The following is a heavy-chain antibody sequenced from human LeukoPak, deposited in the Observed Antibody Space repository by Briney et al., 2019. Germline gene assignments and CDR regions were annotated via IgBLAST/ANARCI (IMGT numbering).Heavy chain of an antibody. CDR2: IYHRGST. CDR1: GYSISSGYY. Sequence: PSETLSLTCAVSGYSISSGYYWGWIRQPPGKGLEWIGSIYHRGSTYYNPSLKSRVTISVDTSKNQFSLKLSSVTAADTAVYYCAREGYDILTGYYTPRGYYYYYMDVWGKGTTVTVSS. D-gene: IGHD3-9*01. J-gene: IGHJ6*03. CDR3: AREGYDILTGYYTPRGYYYYYMDV. V-gene: IGHV4-38-2*02.